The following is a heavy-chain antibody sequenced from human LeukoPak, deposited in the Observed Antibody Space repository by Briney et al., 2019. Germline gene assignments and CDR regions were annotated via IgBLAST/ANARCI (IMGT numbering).Heavy chain of an antibody. J-gene: IGHJ4*02. CDR1: GGSISSYY. Sequence: PSETLSLTCTVSGGSISSYYWSWIRQPPGKGLEWIGYIYYSGSTNYNPSLKSRVTISVDTSKNQFSLKLSSVTAADTAVYYCASTMYYYDSSGYSGIFDYWGQGTLVTVSS. CDR2: IYYSGST. D-gene: IGHD3-22*01. CDR3: ASTMYYYDSSGYSGIFDY. V-gene: IGHV4-59*08.